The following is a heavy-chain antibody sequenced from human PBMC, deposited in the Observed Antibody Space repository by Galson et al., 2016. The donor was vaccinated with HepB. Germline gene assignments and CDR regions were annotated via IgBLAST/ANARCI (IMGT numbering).Heavy chain of an antibody. J-gene: IGHJ4*02. D-gene: IGHD2-15*01. CDR2: IYYNGSP. CDR3: ARQRHTSASKFFDY. CDR1: GGSISSADYY. Sequence: SETLSLTCTVSGGSISSADYYWSWIRQPPGKGLEWIGSIYYNGSPFYNPSLKSRLTVSVDTSKNQFSLRLTSVTAADTAVYYCARQRHTSASKFFDYWGQGILVTVSS. V-gene: IGHV4-39*01.